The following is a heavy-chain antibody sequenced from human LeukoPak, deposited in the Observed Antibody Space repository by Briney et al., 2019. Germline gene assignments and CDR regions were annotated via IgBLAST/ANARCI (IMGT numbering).Heavy chain of an antibody. CDR1: GGTFSSYA. D-gene: IGHD6-19*01. Sequence: ASVKVSCKASGGTFSSYAISWVRQAPGQGLEWMGWISAYNGNTNYAQKLQGRVTMTTDTSTSTAYMELRSLRSDDTAVYYCARDIAYSSGWSYEYFQHWGQGTLVTVSS. CDR2: ISAYNGNT. CDR3: ARDIAYSSGWSYEYFQH. V-gene: IGHV1-18*01. J-gene: IGHJ1*01.